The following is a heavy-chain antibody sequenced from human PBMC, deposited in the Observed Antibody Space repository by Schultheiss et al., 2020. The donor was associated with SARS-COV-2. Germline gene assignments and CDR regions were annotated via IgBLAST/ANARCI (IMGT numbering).Heavy chain of an antibody. CDR2: IYSGGST. Sequence: GGSLRLSCAASGFTVSSNYMSWVRQAPGKGLEWVSVIYSGGSTYYADSVKGRFTISRDNSKNTLYLQMNSLKTEDTAVYYCTRHSSGFDYWGQGTLVTVSS. CDR1: GFTVSSNY. D-gene: IGHD6-25*01. CDR3: TRHSSGFDY. J-gene: IGHJ4*02. V-gene: IGHV3-66*04.